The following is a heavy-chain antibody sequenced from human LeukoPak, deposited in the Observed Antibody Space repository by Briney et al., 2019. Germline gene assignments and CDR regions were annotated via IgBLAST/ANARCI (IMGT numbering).Heavy chain of an antibody. V-gene: IGHV4-31*03. CDR1: GGSISSGGYY. Sequence: PSETLSLTCTVSGGSISSGGYYWSWIRQHPGEGLEWIGYIHYNRNTYYNPSLKSRVTISVDTSKNQFSLKLSSVTAADTAVFYCARGAMGGANWFDPWGQGTLVTVSS. D-gene: IGHD5-18*01. J-gene: IGHJ5*02. CDR3: ARGAMGGANWFDP. CDR2: IHYNRNT.